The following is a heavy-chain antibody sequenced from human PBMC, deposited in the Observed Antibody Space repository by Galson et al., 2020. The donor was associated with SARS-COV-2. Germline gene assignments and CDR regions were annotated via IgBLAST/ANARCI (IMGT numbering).Heavy chain of an antibody. CDR3: ARGGLWLRSAFDY. Sequence: KIGESLKISCAASGFTFSDYYMSWIRQAPGKGLEWVSYISSSGSTIYYAHSVKGRFTISRDNAKNSLYLQMNSLRAEDTAVYYCARGGLWLRSAFDYWGQGTLVTVSS. CDR2: ISSSGSTI. D-gene: IGHD5-18*01. J-gene: IGHJ4*02. CDR1: GFTFSDYY. V-gene: IGHV3-11*01.